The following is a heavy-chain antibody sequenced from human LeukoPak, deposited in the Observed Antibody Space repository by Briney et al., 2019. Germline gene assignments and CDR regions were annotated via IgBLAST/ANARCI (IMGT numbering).Heavy chain of an antibody. V-gene: IGHV3-21*01. J-gene: IGHJ4*02. Sequence: GGSLRLSCAASGFTFSSYSMNWIRQAPGKGLEWVSSISSSSGFIFYADSVKGRFTISRDNAKNSLYLQMNSLRVEDTAVYYCARARWNYFYFDYWGQGTLVTVSS. CDR2: ISSSSGFI. CDR1: GFTFSSYS. D-gene: IGHD1-7*01. CDR3: ARARWNYFYFDY.